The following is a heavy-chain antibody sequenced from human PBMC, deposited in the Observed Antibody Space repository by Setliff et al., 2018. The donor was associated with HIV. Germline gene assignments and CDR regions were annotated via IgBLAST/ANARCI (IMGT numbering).Heavy chain of an antibody. CDR1: GGSISSGGYY. CDR3: ARAIRSYYDTSGYNSPPYFDY. V-gene: IGHV4-31*03. Sequence: SETLSLTCTVSGGSISSGGYYWSWIRQHPGKGLEWIGYIYYSGSTSYDPSLKSRLTLSVDTSKNQFSLKLSSVTAADTAVYYCARAIRSYYDTSGYNSPPYFDYWGQGTRVTV. D-gene: IGHD3-22*01. J-gene: IGHJ4*02. CDR2: IYYSGST.